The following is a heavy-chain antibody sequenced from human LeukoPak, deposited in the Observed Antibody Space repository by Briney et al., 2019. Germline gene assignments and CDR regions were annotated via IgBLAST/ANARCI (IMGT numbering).Heavy chain of an antibody. CDR2: FSGSGGST. CDR1: GFTFSSYA. CDR3: ARDGMGPYYDSSLDY. V-gene: IGHV3-23*01. J-gene: IGHJ4*02. D-gene: IGHD3-22*01. Sequence: GGSLRLSCAASGFTFSSYAMSWVRQAPGKGLEWVSAFSGSGGSTYYADSVKGRFTISRDNSKNTLYLQMNSLRAEDTAVYYCARDGMGPYYDSSLDYWGQGTLVTVSS.